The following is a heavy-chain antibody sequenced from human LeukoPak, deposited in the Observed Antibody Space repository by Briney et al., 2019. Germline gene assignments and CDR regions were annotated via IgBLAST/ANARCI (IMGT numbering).Heavy chain of an antibody. CDR3: VGVSDSSGHDAFDI. Sequence: ASVKVSCKASGYTFTGYYMHWVRQAPGQGLEWMGWINPNSGGTNYAQKLQGRVTMTTDTSTSTAYMELRSLRSDDTAVYYCVGVSDSSGHDAFDIWGQGTMVTISS. V-gene: IGHV1-2*02. D-gene: IGHD6-19*01. CDR2: INPNSGGT. J-gene: IGHJ3*02. CDR1: GYTFTGYY.